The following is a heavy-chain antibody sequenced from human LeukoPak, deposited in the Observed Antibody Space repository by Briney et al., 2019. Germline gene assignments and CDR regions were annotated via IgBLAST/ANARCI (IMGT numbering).Heavy chain of an antibody. V-gene: IGHV3-23*01. D-gene: IGHD3-22*01. J-gene: IGHJ4*02. CDR1: GFTFSSYA. Sequence: GGSLRLSCAASGFTFSSYAMNWVRQAPGKGLEWVSAISGSGGNTHYADSVKGRFTISRDNSKNTLFLQLNSLRAEDTAVYYCAKGAYYDSSGYYIDSWGQGTLVTVSS. CDR3: AKGAYYDSSGYYIDS. CDR2: ISGSGGNT.